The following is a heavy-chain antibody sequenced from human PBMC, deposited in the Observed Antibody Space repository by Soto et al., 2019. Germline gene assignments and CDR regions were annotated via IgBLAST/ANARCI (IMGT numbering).Heavy chain of an antibody. J-gene: IGHJ5*02. V-gene: IGHV3-11*01. Sequence: GGSLRLSCAASGFTFSDYYMSWIRQAPGKGLEWVSYISSSGSTIYYADSVKGRFTISRDNAKNSLYLQMNSLRAEDTAVYYCARGATIFGVADNWFDPWGQGTLVTVSS. CDR3: ARGATIFGVADNWFDP. CDR1: GFTFSDYY. CDR2: ISSSGSTI. D-gene: IGHD3-3*01.